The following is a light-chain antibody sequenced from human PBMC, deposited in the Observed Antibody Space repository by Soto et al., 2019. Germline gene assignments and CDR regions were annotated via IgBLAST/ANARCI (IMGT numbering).Light chain of an antibody. CDR2: VAA. J-gene: IGKJ2*01. CDR1: QSITNY. V-gene: IGKV1-39*01. Sequence: DIQATQAPSSLSASVGDRFTISGRTSQSITNYLNWYQQKPSKAPKLLISVAASLQSGVPSRFSGSGSGTEFTLTISSLQPEDFATYYCQQSSSTPYTFGQGTKVDIK. CDR3: QQSSSTPYT.